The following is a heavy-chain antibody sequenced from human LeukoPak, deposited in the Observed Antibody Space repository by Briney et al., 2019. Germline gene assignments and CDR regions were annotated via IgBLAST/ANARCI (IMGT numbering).Heavy chain of an antibody. D-gene: IGHD3-10*01. Sequence: GGSLRLSCAGSGFAFSEYWMHWARQTPEKGLMWVSRINDGGTYTAYADSVKGRFAVSRDNAENTLYLQMDSLTVEDTGLYYCVREIKIMGFRAFDYWGQGTPVTISS. CDR1: GFAFSEYW. CDR2: INDGGTYT. J-gene: IGHJ4*02. V-gene: IGHV3-74*01. CDR3: VREIKIMGFRAFDY.